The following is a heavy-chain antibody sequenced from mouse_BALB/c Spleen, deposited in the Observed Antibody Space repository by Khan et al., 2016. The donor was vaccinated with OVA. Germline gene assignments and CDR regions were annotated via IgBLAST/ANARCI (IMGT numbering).Heavy chain of an antibody. D-gene: IGHD1-1*01. CDR2: ISYSGST. Sequence: EVQLQESGPGLVKPSQSLSLTCTVTGYSITTNYAWNWIRQFPGNKLEWMGYISYSGSTNYNPYLKSRISITLDTSKNQFFLQLNSVTTEDTATYYCARGNYYGYYFDYWGQGTTLTVSS. J-gene: IGHJ2*01. CDR1: GYSITTNYA. CDR3: ARGNYYGYYFDY. V-gene: IGHV3-2*02.